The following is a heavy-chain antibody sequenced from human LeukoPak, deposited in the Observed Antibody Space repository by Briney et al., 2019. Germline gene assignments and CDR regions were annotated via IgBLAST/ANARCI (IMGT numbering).Heavy chain of an antibody. CDR2: LSGSGGST. CDR1: GFTFSSYA. V-gene: IGHV3-23*01. D-gene: IGHD1-26*01. J-gene: IGHJ4*02. CDR3: AKRWAEWELLPAADY. Sequence: GGSLRLSCAASGFTFSSYAMSWVRQAPGKGLVWVSVLSGSGGSTYSADSVKGRLTISRDNSKNTLYLQMNSLRAEDTAVYYCAKRWAEWELLPAADYWGQGTLVTVSS.